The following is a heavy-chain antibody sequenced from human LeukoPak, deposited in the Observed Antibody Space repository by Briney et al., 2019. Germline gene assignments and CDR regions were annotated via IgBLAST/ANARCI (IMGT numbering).Heavy chain of an antibody. Sequence: PGGSLRLSCAASGFTFSSYAMHWVRQAPGKGLEWVAVISYDGSNKYYADSVKGRFTISRDNSKNTLYLQMNSLRAEDTAVYYCARTRGGSYSSFDYWGQGTLVTVSS. V-gene: IGHV3-30-3*01. CDR3: ARTRGGSYSSFDY. CDR1: GFTFSSYA. J-gene: IGHJ4*02. D-gene: IGHD1-26*01. CDR2: ISYDGSNK.